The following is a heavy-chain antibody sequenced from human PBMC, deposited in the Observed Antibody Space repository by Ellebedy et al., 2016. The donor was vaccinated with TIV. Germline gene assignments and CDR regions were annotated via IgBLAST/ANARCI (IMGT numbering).Heavy chain of an antibody. Sequence: PGGSLRLSCAVSGFTFSSYAMSWVRQAPGKGLEWVSAISGSGGSTYYADSVKGRFTISRDNSKNTLYLQMNSLRAEDTAVYYCARGGGYYYYGMDVWGQGTTVTVSS. V-gene: IGHV3-23*01. J-gene: IGHJ6*02. CDR2: ISGSGGST. CDR1: GFTFSSYA. CDR3: ARGGGYYYYGMDV. D-gene: IGHD4-23*01.